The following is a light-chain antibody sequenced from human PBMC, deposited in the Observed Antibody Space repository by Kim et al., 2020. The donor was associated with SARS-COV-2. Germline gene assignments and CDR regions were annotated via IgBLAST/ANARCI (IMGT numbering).Light chain of an antibody. Sequence: TGERATLSCRARQSVSSSYLAWYQQKPGQAPRLLMYGASSRATGIPDRFSGSGSGTDFTLTISRLEPEDFAVYYCQQYDSSPSITFGQGTRLEIK. V-gene: IGKV3-20*01. J-gene: IGKJ5*01. CDR1: QSVSSSY. CDR3: QQYDSSPSIT. CDR2: GAS.